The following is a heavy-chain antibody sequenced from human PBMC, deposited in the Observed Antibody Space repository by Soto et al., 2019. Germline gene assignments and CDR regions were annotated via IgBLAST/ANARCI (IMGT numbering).Heavy chain of an antibody. CDR1: GGSFSNYY. D-gene: IGHD6-6*01. V-gene: IGHV4-34*01. CDR2: INHSGST. CDR3: ARVRPSHWYFDL. Sequence: QVQLQQWGAGLLKPSETLSLTCAVYGGSFSNYYWSWIRQPPGKGLEWIGEINHSGSTNYNPSLMRRVTISIDTSKNQFSLKLSSVTAADTAVYYCARVRPSHWYFDLWGRGTLVTVSS. J-gene: IGHJ2*01.